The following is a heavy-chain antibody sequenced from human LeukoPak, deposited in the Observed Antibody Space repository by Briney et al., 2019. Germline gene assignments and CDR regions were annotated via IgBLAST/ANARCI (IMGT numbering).Heavy chain of an antibody. V-gene: IGHV3-23*01. J-gene: IGHJ4*02. CDR3: TRYNVGFES. CDR2: ISGSGGST. Sequence: GGSLRLSCEASGFTFSTYGINWVRQAPGKGLEWVSAISGSGGSTYYADSVKGRFTISRDNAKNSLFLQMNSLRAEDTAVYYCTRYNVGFESWGQGTLVTVSS. D-gene: IGHD1-1*01. CDR1: GFTFSTYG.